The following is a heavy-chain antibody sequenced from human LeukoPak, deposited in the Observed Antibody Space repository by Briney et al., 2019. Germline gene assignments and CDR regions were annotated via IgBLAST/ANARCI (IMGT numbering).Heavy chain of an antibody. Sequence: PSETLSLTCTVSGGSISSSSYYWGWIRQPPGKGLEWLATIYYSGSTYYNSSLKSRVTISVDTSKNQFSLKLSSVTAADTAVYYCARGLGEVDYWGQGTLVTVSS. V-gene: IGHV4-39*01. CDR1: GGSISSSSYY. CDR2: IYYSGST. D-gene: IGHD6-19*01. J-gene: IGHJ4*02. CDR3: ARGLGEVDY.